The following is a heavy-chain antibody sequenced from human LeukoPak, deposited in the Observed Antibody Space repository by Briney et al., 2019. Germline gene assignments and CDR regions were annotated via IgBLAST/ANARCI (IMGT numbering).Heavy chain of an antibody. J-gene: IGHJ4*02. CDR3: AKDLKGIAVAVTGFDY. V-gene: IGHV3-23*01. CDR1: GFTFSSYA. D-gene: IGHD6-19*01. Sequence: RPGGSLRLSCAASGFTFSSYAMSWVRQAPGKGLEWVSAISGSGGSTYYADSVKGRFTISRDNSKNTLYLQMNSLRAEDTAVYYCAKDLKGIAVAVTGFDYWGQGTLVTVSS. CDR2: ISGSGGST.